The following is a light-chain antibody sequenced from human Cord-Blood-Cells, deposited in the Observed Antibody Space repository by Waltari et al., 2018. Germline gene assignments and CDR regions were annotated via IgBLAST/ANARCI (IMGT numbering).Light chain of an antibody. J-gene: IGLJ2*01. CDR1: SSDVGGYNY. CDR3: SSYTSSSTLDVV. V-gene: IGLV2-14*01. Sequence: QSALTQPASVSGSPGQSITISCTGTSSDVGGYNYVPWYQQHPGKAPKLMIYDVSNRPSVFSNRFSGSKSGNTSSRTISGLQAEDEADYYCSSYTSSSTLDVVFGGGTKLTVL. CDR2: DVS.